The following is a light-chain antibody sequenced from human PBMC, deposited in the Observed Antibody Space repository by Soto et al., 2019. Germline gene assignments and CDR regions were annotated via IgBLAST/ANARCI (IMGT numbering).Light chain of an antibody. V-gene: IGLV2-14*01. CDR1: SSDVGGYNY. CDR3: SSYTSSSTVFYV. CDR2: EVS. J-gene: IGLJ1*01. Sequence: QSALTQPASVSGSPGQSITISCTGTSSDVGGYNYVSWYQQHPGRAPKLMIYEVSNRPSGVSNRLSGSKSGNTASLTISGLQPEDEADYYCSSYTSSSTVFYVFGTGTKLTVL.